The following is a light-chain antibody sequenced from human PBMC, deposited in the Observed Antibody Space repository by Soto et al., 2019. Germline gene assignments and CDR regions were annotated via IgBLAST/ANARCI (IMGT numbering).Light chain of an antibody. J-gene: IGKJ1*01. CDR2: KAS. V-gene: IGKV1-5*03. Sequence: DIHITHSPSTLPSSVLDRFTITCRASQSISTCLAYYQQKPGKAPILLIDKASYLASGVPSRCSGGGSGTEFTLTISSLQPDDFATYCCQQYSSYWTFGQGTKVDIK. CDR3: QQYSSYWT. CDR1: QSISTC.